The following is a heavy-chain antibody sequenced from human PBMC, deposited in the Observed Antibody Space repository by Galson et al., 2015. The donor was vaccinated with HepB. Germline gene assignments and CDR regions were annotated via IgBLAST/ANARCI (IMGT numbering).Heavy chain of an antibody. CDR1: GFTFSRYG. J-gene: IGHJ4*02. D-gene: IGHD1-26*01. CDR3: ATDSGGSAYEY. V-gene: IGHV3-33*01. CDR2: IWNDGSKK. Sequence: SLRLSCAASGFTFSRYGMHWVRQAPGKGLEWVAVIWNDGSKKYHAESVKGRFTISGDNSKNTLFLEMNSLRAEDTAVYYCATDSGGSAYEYWGQGSLVTVSS.